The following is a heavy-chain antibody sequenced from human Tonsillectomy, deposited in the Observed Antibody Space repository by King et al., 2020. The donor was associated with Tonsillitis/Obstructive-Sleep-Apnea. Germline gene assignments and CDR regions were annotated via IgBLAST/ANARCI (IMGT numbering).Heavy chain of an antibody. Sequence: VQLVESGGGLVQPGGSLRLSCAASGFTFSSYATHWVRQAPGKGLEFVSAINFNGGSTYYANSVKGRFTISRDNSRYTLYLQMGSLRADDMAVYYCAREAYDTSGSCDYWGQGTLVTVSS. V-gene: IGHV3-64*01. CDR2: INFNGGST. D-gene: IGHD3-22*01. CDR3: AREAYDTSGSCDY. J-gene: IGHJ4*02. CDR1: GFTFSSYA.